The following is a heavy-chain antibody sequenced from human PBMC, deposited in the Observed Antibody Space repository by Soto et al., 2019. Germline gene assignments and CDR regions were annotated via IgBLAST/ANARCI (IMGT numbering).Heavy chain of an antibody. CDR2: IDSSGRTI. J-gene: IGHJ4*02. V-gene: IGHV3-11*01. D-gene: IGHD4-17*01. CDR1: GFAFSDYY. Sequence: QVQLVESGGALVKPGGSLRLSCAASGFAFSDYYMSWIRQAPGKGLEWLSYIDSSGRTIYYAGSVKGRFIISRDNAKNSLYLQMNSLRDDDTAVYYCARNYGGLDYWGQGILVTVSS. CDR3: ARNYGGLDY.